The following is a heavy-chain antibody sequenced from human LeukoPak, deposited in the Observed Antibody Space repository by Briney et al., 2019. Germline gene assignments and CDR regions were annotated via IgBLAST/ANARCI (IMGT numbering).Heavy chain of an antibody. Sequence: KSSETLSLTCAVSAYSISSGYYWGWIRQPPGKGLEWIGSIYHSGSTYYNPSLKSRVTISVDTSKNQFSLKQSSVTAEDTAVYYCARLSSDGIYYYYYYMHVWGKGTTVSVSS. CDR2: IYHSGST. CDR1: AYSISSGYY. V-gene: IGHV4-38-2*01. D-gene: IGHD6-25*01. J-gene: IGHJ6*03. CDR3: ARLSSDGIYYYYYYMHV.